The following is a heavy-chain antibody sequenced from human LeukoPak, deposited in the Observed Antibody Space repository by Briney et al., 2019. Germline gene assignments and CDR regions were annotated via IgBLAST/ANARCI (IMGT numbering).Heavy chain of an antibody. CDR2: IYYSGST. V-gene: IGHV4-39*07. D-gene: IGHD3-22*01. J-gene: IGHJ4*02. Sequence: SETLSLTCTVSGGSISSSSYYWGWIRQPPGKGLEWIGSIYYSGSTYYNPSLKSRVTISVDTSKNQFSLKLSSVTAADTAVYYCARGDSSGYYPLGYDYWGQGTLVTVSS. CDR1: GGSISSSSYY. CDR3: ARGDSSGYYPLGYDY.